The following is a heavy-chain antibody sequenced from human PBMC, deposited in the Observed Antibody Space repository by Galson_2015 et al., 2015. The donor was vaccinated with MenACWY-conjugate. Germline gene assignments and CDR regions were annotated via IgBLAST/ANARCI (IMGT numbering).Heavy chain of an antibody. CDR1: GFALSSYP. Sequence: SLRLTCAASGFALSSYPMSWVRHAPGKGLEWVSYITSGGSAYYADSVKGRVTLSRDNSKNTLLLEVNSLRAEDTALYYCAKSGSPSSYFYYGLDVWGQGTTVTVSS. V-gene: IGHV3-23*01. CDR2: ITSGGSA. D-gene: IGHD2-2*01. CDR3: AKSGSPSSYFYYGLDV. J-gene: IGHJ6*02.